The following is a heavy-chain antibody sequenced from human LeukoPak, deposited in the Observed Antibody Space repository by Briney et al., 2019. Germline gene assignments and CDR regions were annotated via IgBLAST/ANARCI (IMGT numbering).Heavy chain of an antibody. CDR1: GFSIGTGYS. J-gene: IGHJ4*02. CDR3: AREVESWFGDLLSYFDA. V-gene: IGHV4-38-2*02. CDR2: IYHHGNT. Sequence: PSETLPLTCSVSGFSIGTGYSWGWIRQPPGKGLEWIGTIYHHGNTYFNPSLMSRVIISLDTSKNRFSLRLTSVTAADTAVYYCAREVESWFGDLLSYFDAWGQGIQVTVSS. D-gene: IGHD3-10*01.